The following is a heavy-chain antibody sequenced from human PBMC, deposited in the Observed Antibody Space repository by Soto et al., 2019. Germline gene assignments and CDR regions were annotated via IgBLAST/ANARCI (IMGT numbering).Heavy chain of an antibody. CDR3: ASETGLRSSGWSYYFDF. Sequence: EVQLVESGGGLVQPGGSLRLSCAASGFTLSSCSMHWVRQTPGKGLECVSYISGSGGTIYYADSVKGRFTISRDNAKNSLSVQMNSLRDEDTAVYFCASETGLRSSGWSYYFDFWGQGTRVTVSS. D-gene: IGHD6-19*01. CDR2: ISGSGGTI. J-gene: IGHJ4*02. CDR1: GFTLSSCS. V-gene: IGHV3-48*02.